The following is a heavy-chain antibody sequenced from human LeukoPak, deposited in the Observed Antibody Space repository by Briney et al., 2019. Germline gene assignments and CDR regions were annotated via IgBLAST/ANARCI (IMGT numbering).Heavy chain of an antibody. V-gene: IGHV3-30*18. CDR3: AKGGKWDVTPFDY. D-gene: IGHD1-26*01. CDR1: GFTFSNYG. J-gene: IGHJ4*02. CDR2: ISYDGSNK. Sequence: GGSLRLSCAASGFTFSNYGMHWVRQAPGKGLEWVAVISYDGSNKYYADSVKGRFTISRDNSKNTLYLQMNSLRAEDTAVYYCAKGGKWDVTPFDYWGQGTLVTVSS.